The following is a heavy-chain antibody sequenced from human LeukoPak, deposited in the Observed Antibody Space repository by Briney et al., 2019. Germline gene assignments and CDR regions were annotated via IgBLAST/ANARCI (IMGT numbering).Heavy chain of an antibody. V-gene: IGHV6-1*01. CDR3: ARIAVADSLV. CDR1: GDSVSSNTAA. Sequence: SQTLSLTCAISGDSVSSNTAAWNWIRQSPSRGLEWLGRTYYRSKQYNDYAISVRSRITINSDTSKNQLSLQLNSVTPEDTAVYYCARIAVADSLVWGQGALVIVSS. D-gene: IGHD6-19*01. J-gene: IGHJ4*02. CDR2: TYYRSKQYN.